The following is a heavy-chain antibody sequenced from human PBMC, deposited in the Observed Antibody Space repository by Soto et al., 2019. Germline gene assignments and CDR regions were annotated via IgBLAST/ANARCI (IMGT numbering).Heavy chain of an antibody. CDR2: ISGSTNTI. V-gene: IGHV3-48*01. J-gene: IGHJ6*03. Sequence: EVQLVESGGGLVQPGGSLRLSCAASGFTFSSYSMTWVCQAPAKGLEWVSYISGSTNTIYDADSVKGRFTISRDNARSSVDLQMNSLRAEDTAVYYCARAIITIRGGIDLTHYFYMDVWGKGTTVTVSS. D-gene: IGHD3-16*01. CDR3: ARAIITIRGGIDLTHYFYMDV. CDR1: GFTFSSYS.